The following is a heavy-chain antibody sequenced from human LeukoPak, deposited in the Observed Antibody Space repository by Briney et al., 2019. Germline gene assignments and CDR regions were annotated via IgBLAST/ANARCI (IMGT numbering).Heavy chain of an antibody. Sequence: SETLSLTCTVSGGSISYYYWSWIRQSPGKGLEWIGYIYYSGTTNYNPSLKSRVTISVDTSKNQFSLQLRSVTAADTAVYYCAREDPQTTVPEGMDVWGQGTLVTVSS. CDR3: AREDPQTTVPEGMDV. J-gene: IGHJ4*02. CDR1: GGSISYYY. CDR2: IYYSGTT. D-gene: IGHD4-17*01. V-gene: IGHV4-59*01.